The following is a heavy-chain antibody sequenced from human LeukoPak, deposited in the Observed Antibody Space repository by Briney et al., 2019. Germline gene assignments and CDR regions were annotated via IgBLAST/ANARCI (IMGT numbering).Heavy chain of an antibody. J-gene: IGHJ3*02. V-gene: IGHV4-31*03. Sequence: SQTLSLTCTVSGGSISSGGYYWSWIRKHPGKGLEWIGYIYYSGGTYYNPSLKSRVTISVDTSKNQFSLKLGSVTAADTAVYYCARDDQDLDSHAFDIWGQGTMVTVSS. CDR1: GGSISSGGYY. CDR2: IYYSGGT. CDR3: ARDDQDLDSHAFDI.